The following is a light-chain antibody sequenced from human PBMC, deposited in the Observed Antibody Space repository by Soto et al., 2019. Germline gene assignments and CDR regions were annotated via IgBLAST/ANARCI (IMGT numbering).Light chain of an antibody. J-gene: IGKJ2*01. V-gene: IGKV4-1*01. CDR2: WSS. CDR1: QSVLYSSNTNNY. CDR3: QQYYSPPHS. Sequence: DIVMTQSPDSLAVSLGERATINCKSSQSVLYSSNTNNYLAWYQQKPGQPPKLLIYWSSTRESGVPDRFSGSGSVTDFTLTISSLQAEDVAVYYCQQYYSPPHSLGQGTKLEIK.